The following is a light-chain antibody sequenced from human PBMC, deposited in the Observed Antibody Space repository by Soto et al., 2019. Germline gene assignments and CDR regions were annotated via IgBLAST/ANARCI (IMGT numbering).Light chain of an antibody. J-gene: IGKJ1*01. Sequence: DIVMTQSPLSLPVIPGEPASISCRSSQSLLHSNGYNYLHWYLQKPGQSPQLLIYMGSNRASGVPDRFSGSGSGTDFTLKISRVEAEDVGVYYCMQARQNPSTFGQGTKVEIK. CDR2: MGS. CDR1: QSLLHSNGYNY. V-gene: IGKV2-28*01. CDR3: MQARQNPST.